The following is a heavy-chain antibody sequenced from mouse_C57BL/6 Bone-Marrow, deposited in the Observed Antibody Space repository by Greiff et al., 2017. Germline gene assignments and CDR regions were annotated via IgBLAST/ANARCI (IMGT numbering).Heavy chain of an antibody. Sequence: VQLQQSGPELVKPGASVKLSCKASGYTFTSYDINWVKQRPGQGLAWIGWIYPRDGSTKYNEKFKGKATLTGDTYSSTVYMALHILTSEDSAVYFCAAGGITTVSPLDYWGQGTTLTVAS. D-gene: IGHD1-1*01. V-gene: IGHV1-85*01. CDR3: AAGGITTVSPLDY. CDR2: IYPRDGST. CDR1: GYTFTSYD. J-gene: IGHJ2*01.